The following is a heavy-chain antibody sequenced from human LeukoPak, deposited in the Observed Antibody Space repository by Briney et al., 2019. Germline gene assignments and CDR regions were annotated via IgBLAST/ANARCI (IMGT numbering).Heavy chain of an antibody. CDR3: ARESSSSFDY. J-gene: IGHJ4*02. CDR1: GFTFSDYY. V-gene: IGHV3-11*04. Sequence: NTGGSLRLSCAASGFTFSDYYMSWIRQAPGKGLEWVSYISSSGTTIYYADSVKGRFTISRDNAKNSLYLQMNSLRAEDTAVYYRARESSSSFDYWGQGTLVTVSS. CDR2: ISSSGTTI. D-gene: IGHD6-13*01.